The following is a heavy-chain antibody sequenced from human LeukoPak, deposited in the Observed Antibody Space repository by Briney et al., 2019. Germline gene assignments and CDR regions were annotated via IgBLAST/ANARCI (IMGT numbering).Heavy chain of an antibody. D-gene: IGHD3-10*01. Sequence: GGPLRLSCAASGLTFSNYWMSWVRQAPGKGLEWVANIKEDGSEKYYVDSVKGRLTISRDNAKNSLYLQMNSLRAEDTAVYYCARDLGRFGELSTFDYWGQGTLVTVSS. CDR2: IKEDGSEK. J-gene: IGHJ4*02. CDR1: GLTFSNYW. V-gene: IGHV3-7*03. CDR3: ARDLGRFGELSTFDY.